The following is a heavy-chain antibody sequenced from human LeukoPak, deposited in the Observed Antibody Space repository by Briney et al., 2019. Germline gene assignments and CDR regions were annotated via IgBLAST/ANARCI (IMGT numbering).Heavy chain of an antibody. Sequence: GRSLRLSCAASGFTFSSYGMHWVRQAPGKGLEWVAVISYDGSNKYYADSVKGRFTISRDNSKNTLYLQMNSLRAEDTAVYYCAKDSGSGWYLGYYFDYWGQGTLVTVSS. J-gene: IGHJ4*02. CDR3: AKDSGSGWYLGYYFDY. D-gene: IGHD6-19*01. CDR2: ISYDGSNK. V-gene: IGHV3-30*18. CDR1: GFTFSSYG.